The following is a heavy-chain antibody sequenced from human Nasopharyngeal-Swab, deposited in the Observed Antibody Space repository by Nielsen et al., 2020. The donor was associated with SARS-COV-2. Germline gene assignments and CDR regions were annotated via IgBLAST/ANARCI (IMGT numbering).Heavy chain of an antibody. J-gene: IGHJ4*02. V-gene: IGHV4-4*02. CDR2: IPHSGLT. D-gene: IGHD2-2*01. CDR1: GSPISSPNW. Sequence: SETLSPTFAPSGSPISSPNWWNSARQPPGKGLGWNGEIPHSGLTNYNPSLKSPVTISIDNSKNQFSLRLNSMTAADTAVYHCARVPAGCSSTSCYLTDWGQGILVTVSS. CDR3: ARVPAGCSSTSCYLTD.